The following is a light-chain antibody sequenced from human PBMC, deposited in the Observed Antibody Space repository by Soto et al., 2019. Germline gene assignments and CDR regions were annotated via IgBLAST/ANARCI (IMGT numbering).Light chain of an antibody. V-gene: IGKV1-5*01. J-gene: IGKJ1*01. CDR1: QSISSW. CDR3: QQYNSHSWT. Sequence: DIRLTQSPSTLSASVGDRVTITCRASQSISSWLAWYQQKPGKAPKLLIFNAFNLQSGVPSRFSGSGSGTEFTLTISSLQPDDFANYYCQQYNSHSWTFGQGTKVEIK. CDR2: NAF.